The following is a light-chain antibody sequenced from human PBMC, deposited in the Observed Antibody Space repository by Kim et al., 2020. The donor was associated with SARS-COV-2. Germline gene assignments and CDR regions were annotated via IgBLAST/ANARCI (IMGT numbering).Light chain of an antibody. CDR1: NIGSKS. J-gene: IGLJ3*02. CDR3: QLWDSSTWV. V-gene: IGLV3-9*01. Sequence: SYELTQPLSVSVALGQTARITCGENNIGSKSVHWYQQKPGQAPVLVIYRDSGRPSGIPERFSGSNSGNMATLTISVAQAGDEADYYCQLWDSSTWVFGGG. CDR2: RDS.